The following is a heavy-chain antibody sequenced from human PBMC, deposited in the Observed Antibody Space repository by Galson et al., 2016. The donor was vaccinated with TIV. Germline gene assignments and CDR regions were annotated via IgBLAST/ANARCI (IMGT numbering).Heavy chain of an antibody. J-gene: IGHJ6*02. Sequence: CAISGDSVSSNSAAWNWIRQSPSRGLEWLGRTYYRSEWNSDYAVSVRSRIVIKADRSKDQFFLQLNSVTPEDTAVYFCARGRSGYNSTYYYYGMDVWGQETTVSVSS. CDR3: ARGRSGYNSTYYYYGMDV. V-gene: IGHV6-1*01. D-gene: IGHD5-24*01. CDR1: GDSVSSNSAA. CDR2: TYYRSEWNS.